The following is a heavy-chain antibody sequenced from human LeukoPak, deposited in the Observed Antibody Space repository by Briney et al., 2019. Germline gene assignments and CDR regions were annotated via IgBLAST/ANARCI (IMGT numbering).Heavy chain of an antibody. CDR1: GGSISSYY. Sequence: MASETLSLTCTVSGGSISSYYWSWIRQPPGKGLEWIGYIYYSGSTNYNPSLKSRVTISVDTSKNQFSLKLSSVTAADTAVYCCARAGGSWYFDYWGQGTLVTVSS. J-gene: IGHJ4*02. V-gene: IGHV4-59*01. CDR3: ARAGGSWYFDY. D-gene: IGHD1-26*01. CDR2: IYYSGST.